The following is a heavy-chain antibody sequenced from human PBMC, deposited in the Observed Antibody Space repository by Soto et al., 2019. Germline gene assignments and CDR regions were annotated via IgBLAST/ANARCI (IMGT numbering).Heavy chain of an antibody. Sequence: QVQLVQSGAEVKKPGSSVKVSCKASGGTFSSYAISWVRQAPGQGLEWMGGIIPIFGTANYAQKFQGRVTITADESTSTAYMELSSLRSEDTAVYYCARVVAKRGYCISTSCYGSYYYYGMDVW. CDR1: GGTFSSYA. V-gene: IGHV1-69*12. J-gene: IGHJ6*01. CDR3: ARVVAKRGYCISTSCYGSYYYYGMDV. D-gene: IGHD2-2*01. CDR2: IIPIFGTA.